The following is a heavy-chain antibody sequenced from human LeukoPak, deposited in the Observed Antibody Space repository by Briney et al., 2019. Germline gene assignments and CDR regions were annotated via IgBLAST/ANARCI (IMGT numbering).Heavy chain of an antibody. CDR2: IYYSGST. CDR3: ASTVGAGDAFDI. Sequence: SETLSLTCSVSGSSISSGYHWGWIRQPPGKGLEWIGSIYYSGSTYYNPSLKSRVTISVDTSKNQFSLKLSSVTAADTAVYYCASTVGAGDAFDIWGQGTMVTVSS. J-gene: IGHJ3*02. CDR1: GSSISSGYH. V-gene: IGHV4-38-2*01. D-gene: IGHD1-26*01.